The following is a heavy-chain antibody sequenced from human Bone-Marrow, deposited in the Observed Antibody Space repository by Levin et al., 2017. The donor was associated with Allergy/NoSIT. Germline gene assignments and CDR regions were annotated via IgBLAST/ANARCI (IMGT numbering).Heavy chain of an antibody. Sequence: GSLRLSCTVSGGSISSSSYYWGWIRQPPGTGLEWIGSIYYSGSTYYNPSLKSRVTISVDTSKNQFSLKLSSVTAADTAVYYCARHRGSTRRKYYYYGMDVWGQGTTVTVSS. V-gene: IGHV4-39*01. D-gene: IGHD3-10*01. CDR2: IYYSGST. CDR3: ARHRGSTRRKYYYYGMDV. J-gene: IGHJ6*02. CDR1: GGSISSSSYY.